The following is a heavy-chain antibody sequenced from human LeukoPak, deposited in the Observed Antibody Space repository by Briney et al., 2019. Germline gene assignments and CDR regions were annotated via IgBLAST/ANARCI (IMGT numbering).Heavy chain of an antibody. D-gene: IGHD3-22*01. V-gene: IGHV4-59*01. CDR2: IYYSGST. Sequence: SETLSLTCTVSGYSISSYYWSWIRQPPGEGLEWVGYIYYSGSTNYNPSLKSRVTISVDTSKNQFSLKLSSVTAADTAVYYCARGQYYYDSSGYYSGFDYWGQGTLVTVSS. CDR1: GYSISSYY. J-gene: IGHJ4*02. CDR3: ARGQYYYDSSGYYSGFDY.